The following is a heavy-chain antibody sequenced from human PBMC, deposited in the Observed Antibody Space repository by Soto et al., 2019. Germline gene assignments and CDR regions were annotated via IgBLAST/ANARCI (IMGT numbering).Heavy chain of an antibody. CDR1: GFTFNNHG. V-gene: IGHV3-33*01. CDR3: ARERCSYRMPGMDF. Sequence: QTGGSLRLSCAACGFTFNNHGIQWVRQAPGKGLEWVATIWYDGSNKYYADSVKGRFTISRDNSKNTVYLQMNSLRAEDSAVYYWARERCSYRMPGMDFSGQGPT. D-gene: IGHD5-18*01. CDR2: IWYDGSNK. J-gene: IGHJ6*01.